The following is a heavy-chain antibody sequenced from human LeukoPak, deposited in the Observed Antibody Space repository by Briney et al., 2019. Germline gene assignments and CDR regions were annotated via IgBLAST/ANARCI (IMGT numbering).Heavy chain of an antibody. V-gene: IGHV1-8*02. J-gene: IGHJ4*02. CDR1: GGTFSSYA. CDR2: MNPNSGNT. CDR3: ARGRRDSSGYYLYYFDY. D-gene: IGHD3-22*01. Sequence: ASVKVSCKASGGTFSSYAISWVRQATGQGLEWMGWMNPNSGNTGYAQKFQGRVTMTRNTSISTAYMELSSLRSEDTAAYYCARGRRDSSGYYLYYFDYWGQGTLVTVSS.